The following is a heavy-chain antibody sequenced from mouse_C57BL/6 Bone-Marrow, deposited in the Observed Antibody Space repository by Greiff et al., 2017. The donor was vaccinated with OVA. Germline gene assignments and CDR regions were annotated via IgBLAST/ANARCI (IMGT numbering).Heavy chain of an antibody. CDR2: INPYNGGT. J-gene: IGHJ2*01. CDR1: GYTFTDYY. Sequence: EVQLQQSGPVLVKPGASVTMSCKASGYTFTDYYMNWVKQSHGKSLEWIGVINPYNGGTSYNQNFKGRATLTVDKSSSTAYMELNSLTSEDSAVYYCARPGTDYFDYWGQGTTLTVSS. V-gene: IGHV1-19*01. D-gene: IGHD4-1*01. CDR3: ARPGTDYFDY.